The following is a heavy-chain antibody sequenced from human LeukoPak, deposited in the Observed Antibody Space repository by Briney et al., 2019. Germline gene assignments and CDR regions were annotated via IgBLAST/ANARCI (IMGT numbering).Heavy chain of an antibody. V-gene: IGHV3-7*01. D-gene: IGHD3-10*01. Sequence: GGSLRLSCVASGFSFSSYWMSWVRQTPGKGLEWVANIKQDGSEKCYVDSVKGRFTISRDNAKNSLYLQMDSLRAEDTAVYYCARGSITMIRAHDAFDIWGQGTMVTVSS. CDR3: ARGSITMIRAHDAFDI. J-gene: IGHJ3*02. CDR2: IKQDGSEK. CDR1: GFSFSSYW.